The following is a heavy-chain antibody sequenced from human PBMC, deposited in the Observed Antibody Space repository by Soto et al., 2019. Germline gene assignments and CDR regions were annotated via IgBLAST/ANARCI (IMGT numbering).Heavy chain of an antibody. CDR1: GGSFSGYY. CDR2: INHSGSD. D-gene: IGHD4-4*01. V-gene: IGHV4-34*01. CDR3: ARDPTDYSNADYFGF. J-gene: IGHJ4*02. Sequence: SQTLSLTGAVDGGSFSGYYWNWIRQPPCSGPRRIGHINHSGSDNYNPSRKSRVTISVDTSKSQCSLKLISETAADTAVYYCARDPTDYSNADYFGFCGKRTLGTVSS.